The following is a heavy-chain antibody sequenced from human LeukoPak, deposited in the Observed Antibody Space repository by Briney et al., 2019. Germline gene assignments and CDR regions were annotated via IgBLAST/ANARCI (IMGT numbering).Heavy chain of an antibody. CDR3: ARVKTVAAPFDY. CDR2: ISSGSTTI. CDR1: GFTFSSYE. J-gene: IGHJ4*02. V-gene: IGHV3-48*01. Sequence: GGSLRLSCAASGFTFSSYEMNWVRQAPGKGLEWVSYISSGSTTIYYADSMKGRFTISRDNAKNSLYLQMNSLKAEDTAVYYCARVKTVAAPFDYWGQGTLVTVSS. D-gene: IGHD4-23*01.